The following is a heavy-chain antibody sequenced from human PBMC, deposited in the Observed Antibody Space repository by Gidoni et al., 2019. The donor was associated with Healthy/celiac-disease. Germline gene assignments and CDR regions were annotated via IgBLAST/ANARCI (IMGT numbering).Heavy chain of an antibody. CDR2: FSGSGGST. D-gene: IGHD3-22*01. J-gene: IGHJ6*02. CDR1: GFPFSSYA. CDR3: AKDYYDSSGYLYYYGMDV. Sequence: EVQLFESGGGLVQPGGSLRLSCAASGFPFSSYAMSWVRQAPGKGLEWVSAFSGSGGSTYYADSVKGRFTISRDNSKNTLYLQMNSLRAEDTAVYYCAKDYYDSSGYLYYYGMDVWGQGTTVTVSS. V-gene: IGHV3-23*01.